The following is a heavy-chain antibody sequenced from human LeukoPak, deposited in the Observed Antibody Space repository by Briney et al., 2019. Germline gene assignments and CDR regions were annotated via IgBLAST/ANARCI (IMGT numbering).Heavy chain of an antibody. CDR3: ARFGMDAAIDY. CDR1: GFTFSGYW. Sequence: GGSLRLSCAASGFTFSGYWMSWVRQAPGKGLEWVATIKQDGSEKTYVDSVEGRSTSSRDNAKSSLFLQMDSLRAEDTAVYYCARFGMDAAIDYWGQGTLVTVSS. V-gene: IGHV3-7*01. D-gene: IGHD2-15*01. J-gene: IGHJ4*02. CDR2: IKQDGSEK.